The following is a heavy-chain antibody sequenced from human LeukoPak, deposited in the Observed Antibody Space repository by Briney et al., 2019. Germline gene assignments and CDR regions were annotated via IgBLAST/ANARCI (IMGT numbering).Heavy chain of an antibody. D-gene: IGHD3-10*01. V-gene: IGHV3-23*01. J-gene: IGHJ4*02. CDR2: ISGSAGGT. CDR1: GITLSNYA. CDR3: AKRGIVIRGLLIIGFHKEAYYFDS. Sequence: GGSLRLSCGVSGITLSNYAMSWVRQAPGKGLEWVSGISGSAGGTNYADSVKGRFTISRDNSMNTMYLQMNSLRAEDTAVYFCAKRGIVIRGLLIIGFHKEAYYFDSWGQGILVTVSS.